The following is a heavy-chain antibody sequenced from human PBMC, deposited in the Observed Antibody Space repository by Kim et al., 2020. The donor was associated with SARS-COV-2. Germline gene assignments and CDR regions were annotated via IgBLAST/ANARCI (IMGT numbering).Heavy chain of an antibody. D-gene: IGHD6-13*01. Sequence: GGSLRLSCSASGFTFSTYAMHWVRQAPGKGLEYVSTISSNGGSIYYADSVKGRFTISRDNSKNTVYLQMSSLRAEDTAVYYCVKGLSIAAAGWFDPWGQGTLVTVSS. J-gene: IGHJ5*02. CDR2: ISSNGGSI. CDR3: VKGLSIAAAGWFDP. CDR1: GFTFSTYA. V-gene: IGHV3-64D*09.